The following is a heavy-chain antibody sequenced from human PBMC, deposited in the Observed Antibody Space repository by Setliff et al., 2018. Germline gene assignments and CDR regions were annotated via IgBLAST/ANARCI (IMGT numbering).Heavy chain of an antibody. V-gene: IGHV3-48*01. CDR2: ITSGGSSV. CDR1: GFAFNTYS. D-gene: IGHD6-13*01. J-gene: IGHJ4*02. Sequence: PGGSLRLSCAASGFAFNTYSINWVRQAPGKGLEWIAHITSGGSSVSYVDSVKGRFAISTDSAKNSIFLQMNSLRAEETAVYYCARSQFNSRWYVIGAFDYWGQGALVTAPQVRGMNSLSAEDTAVYFCARRNYRTALDYWGQGTLVTVSS. CDR3: ARSQFNSRWYVIGAFDYWGQGALVTAPQVRGMNSLSAEDTAVYFCARRNYRTALDY.